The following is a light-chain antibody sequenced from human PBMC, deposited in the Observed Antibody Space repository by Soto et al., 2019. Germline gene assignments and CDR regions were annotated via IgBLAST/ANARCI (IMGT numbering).Light chain of an antibody. J-gene: IGKJ5*01. CDR1: QSVSSY. V-gene: IGKV3-11*01. CDR2: DAS. Sequence: EIVLKQSPATLSLSPGNRATLSCRASQSVSSYLAWYQQKPGQAPRLLIYDASNRATGIPARFSGSGSGTDFTLTINSLEPEDFAVYYCQQRSNWPSITFGQGTLLEIK. CDR3: QQRSNWPSIT.